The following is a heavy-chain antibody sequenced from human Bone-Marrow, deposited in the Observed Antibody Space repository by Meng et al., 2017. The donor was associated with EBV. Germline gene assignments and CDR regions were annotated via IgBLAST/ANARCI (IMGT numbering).Heavy chain of an antibody. D-gene: IGHD6-6*01. V-gene: IGHV2-5*02. CDR1: GFSLSTRGVG. CDR3: AHLIAARPFDY. J-gene: IGHJ4*02. CDR2: IYWDDDK. Sequence: QIALKESGPTRVKPTQTLTLTCTFSGFSLSTRGVGVGWSRQPPGKALEWLAVIYWDDDKRYSPSLKSRLTITKDTSKKQVVLTMTYMDPVDAATYYCAHLIAARPFDYWGQGTLVTVSS.